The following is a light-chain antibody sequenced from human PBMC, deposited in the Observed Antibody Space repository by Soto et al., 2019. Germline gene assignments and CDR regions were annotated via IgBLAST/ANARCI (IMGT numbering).Light chain of an antibody. CDR3: SSYTSSSTPFV. V-gene: IGLV2-14*01. Sequence: QSALTQPASVSGSPGQSITISCTGTSGDIGSYNRVSWYQQHPGKAPKLMIYEVTKRPSGVSNRFSASKSGNTASLTISGLQPEDEADYYCSSYTSSSTPFVFGTGTKVTVL. J-gene: IGLJ1*01. CDR1: SGDIGSYNR. CDR2: EVT.